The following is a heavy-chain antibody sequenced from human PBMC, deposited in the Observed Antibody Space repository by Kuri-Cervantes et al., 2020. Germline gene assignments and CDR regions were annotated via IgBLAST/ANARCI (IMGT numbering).Heavy chain of an antibody. J-gene: IGHJ5*02. Sequence: SGPTLVKPTQTLTLTCTFSGFSLSTSGMRVSWIRQPPGKALEWLARIDWDDDKFYSTSLKTRLTISKDTSKNQVVLTMTNMDPVDTATYYCAHSPGDYDFWSGYPSYNWFDPWGQGTLVTVSS. V-gene: IGHV2-70*12. D-gene: IGHD3-3*01. CDR1: GFSLSTSGMR. CDR2: IDWDDDK. CDR3: AHSPGDYDFWSGYPSYNWFDP.